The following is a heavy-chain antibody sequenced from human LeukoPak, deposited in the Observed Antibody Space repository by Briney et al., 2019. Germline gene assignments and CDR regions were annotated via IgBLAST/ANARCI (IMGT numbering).Heavy chain of an antibody. CDR3: ARDPLPQYTDYYYMDV. D-gene: IGHD5-18*01. J-gene: IGHJ6*03. CDR1: GGTFSSYA. CDR2: IIPIFGTA. V-gene: IGHV1-69*05. Sequence: SVKVSCKASGGTFSSYAISWVRQAPGQGLEWMGRIIPIFGTANYAQRFQGRVTITTDESTSTAYMELSSLRSEDTAVYYCARDPLPQYTDYYYMDVWGKGTTVTVSS.